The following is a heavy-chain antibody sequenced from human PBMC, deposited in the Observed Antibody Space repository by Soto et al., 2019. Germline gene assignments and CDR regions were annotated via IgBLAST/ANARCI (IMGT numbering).Heavy chain of an antibody. J-gene: IGHJ4*02. CDR2: ISYDGTRK. Sequence: QVQLVESGGGVVQPGRSLRLSCATSGFAFDHYGMHWVRQAPGKGLEWVTFISYDGTRKYYADSLKARFTISRDNSENTIYLQLNSLRAADTAGSSCAIPPGVQVTPVAPLRYWGQGTLVSV. V-gene: IGHV3-30*03. CDR3: AIPPGVQVTPVAPLRY. CDR1: GFAFDHYG. D-gene: IGHD2-21*02.